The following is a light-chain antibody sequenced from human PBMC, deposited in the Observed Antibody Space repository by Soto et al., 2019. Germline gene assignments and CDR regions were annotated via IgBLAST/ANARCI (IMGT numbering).Light chain of an antibody. CDR1: QSVSTN. V-gene: IGKV3-15*01. Sequence: VMTQSPAILSVSPGERATLSCRASQSVSTNVAWYQQIPGQTPRPLIYGASTRATGIPVRFSGSGSGTEFTLTISSLHSEDFAVYYCHQYDDGPYTFGQGTKVEI. CDR2: GAS. CDR3: HQYDDGPYT. J-gene: IGKJ2*01.